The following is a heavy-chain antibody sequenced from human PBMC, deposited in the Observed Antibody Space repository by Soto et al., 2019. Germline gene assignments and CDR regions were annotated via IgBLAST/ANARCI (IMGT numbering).Heavy chain of an antibody. CDR3: TRDWDSSGLFDP. Sequence: AETLSLTCSVSGASITTYYWSWIRQPPGKGLEWIGSISYSGSTKYNPSLESRVMISLDTSKNQFSLRLTSVTAADTALYYCTRDWDSSGLFDPWGQGALVTVSS. CDR2: ISYSGST. D-gene: IGHD3-10*01. V-gene: IGHV4-59*01. CDR1: GASITTYY. J-gene: IGHJ5*02.